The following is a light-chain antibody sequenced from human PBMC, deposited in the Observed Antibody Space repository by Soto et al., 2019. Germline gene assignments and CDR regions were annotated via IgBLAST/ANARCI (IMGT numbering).Light chain of an antibody. V-gene: IGKV4-1*01. J-gene: IGKJ1*01. CDR3: QQYYGFPPT. CDR1: QSVLYSSNNRNY. CDR2: WAS. Sequence: DIVMTQSPDSLAVSLGERATINCKSSQSVLYSSNNRNYLAWYQQKPGQPPKLLIFWASTRESGVPDRFSGSGSGTDFTLTISSLQAEDVALYYCQQYYGFPPTFGQGTKVEI.